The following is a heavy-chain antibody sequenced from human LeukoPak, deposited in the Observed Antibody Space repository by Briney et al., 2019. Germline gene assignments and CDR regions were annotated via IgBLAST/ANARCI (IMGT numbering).Heavy chain of an antibody. CDR3: ARSLRYGDYEKGYYFDY. CDR2: IYTSGST. CDR1: GGSISSGSYY. V-gene: IGHV4-61*02. J-gene: IGHJ4*02. D-gene: IGHD4-17*01. Sequence: SETLSLTCTVSGGSISSGSYYWSWIRQPAGKGLEWIGRIYTSGSTNYNPSLKSRVTISVDTSKNQFSLKLSSVTAADTAVYYCARSLRYGDYEKGYYFDYWGQGTLVTVSP.